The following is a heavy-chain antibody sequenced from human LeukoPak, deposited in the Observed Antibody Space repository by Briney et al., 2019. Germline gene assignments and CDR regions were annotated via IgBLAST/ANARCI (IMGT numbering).Heavy chain of an antibody. Sequence: SETLSLTCAVYGGSFSGYYWSWIRQPPGKGLEWIGSIYHSGSTYYNPSLKSRVTISVDTSKNQFSLKLSSVTAADTAVYYCASLGPDSSSWYTDYYYYYMDVWGKGTTVTVSS. D-gene: IGHD6-13*01. CDR3: ASLGPDSSSWYTDYYYYYMDV. CDR2: IYHSGST. J-gene: IGHJ6*03. V-gene: IGHV4-34*01. CDR1: GGSFSGYY.